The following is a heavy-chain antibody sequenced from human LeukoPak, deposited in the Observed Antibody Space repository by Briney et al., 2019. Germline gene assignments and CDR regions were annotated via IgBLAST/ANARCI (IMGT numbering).Heavy chain of an antibody. V-gene: IGHV3-23*01. CDR3: AKIELYGSGSY. D-gene: IGHD3-10*01. J-gene: IGHJ4*02. CDR2: ISGSGGST. Sequence: GGSLRLSCAASGFTFSSYAMSWVRQAPGKGLEWVSAISGSGGSTYYADSVKGQFTISRDNSKNTLYLQMNSLRAEDTAVYYCAKIELYGSGSYWGQGTLVTVSS. CDR1: GFTFSSYA.